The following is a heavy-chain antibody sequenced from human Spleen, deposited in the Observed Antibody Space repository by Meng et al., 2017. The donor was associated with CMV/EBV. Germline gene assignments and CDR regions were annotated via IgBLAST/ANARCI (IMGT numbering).Heavy chain of an antibody. J-gene: IGHJ4*02. D-gene: IGHD2-2*01. CDR2: TYYRSKWYN. Sequence: TSAAWNWIRQSPSRGLEWLGRTYYRSKWYNDYAVSVKSRITINPDTSKNQFSLQLNSVTPEDTAVYYCAKSPYCSSTSCSSYYFDYWGQGTLVTVSS. CDR1: TSAA. V-gene: IGHV6-1*01. CDR3: AKSPYCSSTSCSSYYFDY.